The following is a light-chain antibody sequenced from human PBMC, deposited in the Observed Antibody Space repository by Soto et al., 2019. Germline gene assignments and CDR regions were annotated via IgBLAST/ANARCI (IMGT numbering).Light chain of an antibody. Sequence: SSELTQPPSVSVARGQTARITCGGKNIGSKSVHWYQQKPGQAPVLFFYDDSDRPSGIPERFSGSNSGNTAALTISRVEDGDEADYYCPVWDSSSDHYVFGTGTKLTVL. CDR3: PVWDSSSDHYV. V-gene: IGLV3-21*02. J-gene: IGLJ1*01. CDR1: NIGSKS. CDR2: DDS.